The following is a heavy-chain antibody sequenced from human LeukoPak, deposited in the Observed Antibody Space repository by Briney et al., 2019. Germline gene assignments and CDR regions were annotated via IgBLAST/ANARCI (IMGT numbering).Heavy chain of an antibody. V-gene: IGHV3-74*03. D-gene: IGHD1-26*01. CDR1: RFTISKYW. CDR2: IHPDGSIT. J-gene: IGHJ5*02. Sequence: GGSLRLSCVGSRFTISKYWMHWVRQAPGTGLVWVSRIHPDGSITTYADSVKGRFTISRDNAENTLYLQMNSLRAEDTAVYYCARDLVGANLNWFDPWGQGTLVTVSS. CDR3: ARDLVGANLNWFDP.